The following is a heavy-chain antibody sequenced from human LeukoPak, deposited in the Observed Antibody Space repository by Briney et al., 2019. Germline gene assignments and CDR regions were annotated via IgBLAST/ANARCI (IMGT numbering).Heavy chain of an antibody. CDR1: GYTFTSYA. V-gene: IGHV1-46*01. Sequence: ASVKVSCKASGYTFTSYAMNWVRQAPGQGLEWMGIINPNGGTTSYAQKFQGRVTMTRDTSTSTVYMELSSLRSDDTAMYYCARESPPNWFDPWGQGTLVTVSS. CDR3: ARESPPNWFDP. CDR2: INPNGGTT. J-gene: IGHJ5*02.